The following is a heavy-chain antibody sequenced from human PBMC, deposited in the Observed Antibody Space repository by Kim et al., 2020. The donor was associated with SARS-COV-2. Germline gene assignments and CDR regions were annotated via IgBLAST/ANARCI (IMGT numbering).Heavy chain of an antibody. D-gene: IGHD5-18*01. J-gene: IGHJ3*02. Sequence: GGSLRLSCAASGFTFSSYAMSWVRQAPGKGLEWVSAISGSGGSTYYADSVKGRFTISRDNSKNTLYLQMNSLRAEDTAVYYCAKDLSGIQLGHRFHAFDIWGQGTMVTVSS. V-gene: IGHV3-23*01. CDR2: ISGSGGST. CDR3: AKDLSGIQLGHRFHAFDI. CDR1: GFTFSSYA.